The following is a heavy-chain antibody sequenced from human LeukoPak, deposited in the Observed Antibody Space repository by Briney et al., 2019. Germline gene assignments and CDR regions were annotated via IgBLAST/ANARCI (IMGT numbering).Heavy chain of an antibody. CDR2: ISDSSRTI. V-gene: IGHV3-48*01. Sequence: GGSLRLSCAASGLTFSSYSMNWARQAPGKGLEWVSYISDSSRTIFYADSVKGRFTISRDNAKNSLYLQMNSLRAEDTAVYYCASGPYTLWGQGTLVTVSS. J-gene: IGHJ4*02. CDR1: GLTFSSYS. CDR3: ASGPYTL. D-gene: IGHD2-2*02.